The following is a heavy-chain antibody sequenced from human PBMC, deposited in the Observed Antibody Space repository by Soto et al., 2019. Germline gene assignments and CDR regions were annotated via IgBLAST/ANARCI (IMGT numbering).Heavy chain of an antibody. CDR1: GFSFSSYA. D-gene: IGHD6-13*01. J-gene: IGHJ4*02. V-gene: IGHV3-23*01. Sequence: PGGSLRLSCAASGFSFSSYAMRWVRQAPGKGLEWVSTISGSGGSTYYADSVKGRFTISRDNSKNTLYLQMNSLRAEDTAVYYCAKDQGSSWYEIDYWGQGTLVTVSS. CDR2: ISGSGGST. CDR3: AKDQGSSWYEIDY.